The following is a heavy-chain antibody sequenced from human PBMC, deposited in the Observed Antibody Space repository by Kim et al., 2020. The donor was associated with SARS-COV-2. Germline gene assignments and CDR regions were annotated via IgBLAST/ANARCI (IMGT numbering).Heavy chain of an antibody. CDR2: ISYDGSNK. D-gene: IGHD3-9*01. J-gene: IGHJ6*02. CDR1: GFTFSSYG. V-gene: IGHV3-30*18. Sequence: GGSLRLSCAASGFTFSSYGMHWVRQAPGKGLEWVAVISYDGSNKYYADSVKGRFIISRDNSKNTLYLQMNSLRAEDTAVYYCAKDLLRYFDWLPYYYYYYGMDVWGQGTTVTVSS. CDR3: AKDLLRYFDWLPYYYYYYGMDV.